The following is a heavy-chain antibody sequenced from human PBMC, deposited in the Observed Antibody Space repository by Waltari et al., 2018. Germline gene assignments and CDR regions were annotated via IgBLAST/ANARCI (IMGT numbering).Heavy chain of an antibody. D-gene: IGHD3-22*01. Sequence: QVQLVQSGAEVKKPGASVKVSCKASGYTFTSYAMHWVRQAPGQRLEWMGWINAGNGNTKYSQEFQGRVTITRDTSASTAYMELSSLRSEDMAVYYCARENYYDSSGSYYMDVWGKGTTVTVSS. J-gene: IGHJ6*03. CDR2: INAGNGNT. CDR1: GYTFTSYA. CDR3: ARENYYDSSGSYYMDV. V-gene: IGHV1-3*03.